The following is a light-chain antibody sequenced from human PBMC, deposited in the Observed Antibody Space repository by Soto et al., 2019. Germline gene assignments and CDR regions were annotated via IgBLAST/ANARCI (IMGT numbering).Light chain of an antibody. Sequence: IVLTQSPATLSVSPGERATLSCRASQGVSSNLAWYQQKPGQAPRLLIYGASTRATGIPARFSGSGSGTEFTLTISSLQSEDFAVYYCQQYNNWPSWAFGQGTKVDIK. V-gene: IGKV3-15*01. CDR2: GAS. J-gene: IGKJ1*01. CDR1: QGVSSN. CDR3: QQYNNWPSWA.